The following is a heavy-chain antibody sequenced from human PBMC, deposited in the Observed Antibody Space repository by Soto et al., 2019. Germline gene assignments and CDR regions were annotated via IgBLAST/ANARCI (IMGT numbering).Heavy chain of an antibody. CDR3: TRREQQLGIDY. J-gene: IGHJ4*02. D-gene: IGHD6-13*01. Sequence: EVQLVQSRAEVKKPGESLKISCKGSGYSFSSYWIGWVRQMPGKGLEWVGIIYPGDSDTRYSPSFQGQVTISADKSSSTAYLQWSSLKASDTAMYYCTRREQQLGIDYWGQGTLVTVSS. CDR2: IYPGDSDT. CDR1: GYSFSSYW. V-gene: IGHV5-51*03.